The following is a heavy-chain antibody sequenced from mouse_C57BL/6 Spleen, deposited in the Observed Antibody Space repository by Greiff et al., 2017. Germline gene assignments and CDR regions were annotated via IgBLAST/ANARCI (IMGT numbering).Heavy chain of an antibody. V-gene: IGHV1-50*01. CDR2: IDPSDSDT. CDR3: ARDLATDD. CDR1: GFTFTSDW. D-gene: IGHD1-1*01. Sequence: QVQLQQPGAELVKPGASVKLSCKASGFTFTSDWMQWVKQRPGQGLEWIGEIDPSDSDTNYNQKFKGKATLTVDTSSSTAYLRLSSLTSEDSAVYSSARDLATDDWGKGTTLTVAT. J-gene: IGHJ2*01.